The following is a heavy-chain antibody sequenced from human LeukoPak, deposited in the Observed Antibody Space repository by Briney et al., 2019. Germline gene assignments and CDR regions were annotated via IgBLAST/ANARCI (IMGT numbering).Heavy chain of an antibody. Sequence: GTNYAQKFQGRVTMTRDTSISTAYMELSRLRSDDTAVYYCARDGELVVPAAPTPFAEYFQHWGQGTLVTVSS. D-gene: IGHD2-2*01. CDR2: GT. J-gene: IGHJ1*01. V-gene: IGHV1-2*02. CDR3: ARDGELVVPAAPTPFAEYFQH.